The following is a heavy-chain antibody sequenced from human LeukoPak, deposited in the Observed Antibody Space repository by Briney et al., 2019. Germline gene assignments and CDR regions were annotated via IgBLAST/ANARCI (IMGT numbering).Heavy chain of an antibody. CDR2: ISGSGGST. V-gene: IGHV3-23*01. J-gene: IGHJ4*02. CDR1: GFTFSSYG. Sequence: GGTLRLSCAASGFTFSSYGMSWVRQAPGKGLEWVSAISGSGGSTYYADSVKGRFTISRDNSKNTLYLQMNSLRAEDTAVYYCAKDLGYYGSGSYYYWGQGTLVTVSS. D-gene: IGHD3-10*01. CDR3: AKDLGYYGSGSYYY.